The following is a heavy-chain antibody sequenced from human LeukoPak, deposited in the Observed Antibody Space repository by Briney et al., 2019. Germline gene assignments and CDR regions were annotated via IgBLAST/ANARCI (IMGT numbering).Heavy chain of an antibody. Sequence: SETLSLTCTVSGGSISSSSNYWGWIRQPPGKGLEWIGSIYYSGSTYYNPSLKSRVTISVDTSKNQFSLKLSSVTAADTAVYYCARVVTGGDYVDYWGQGTLVTVSS. CDR1: GGSISSSSNY. V-gene: IGHV4-39*07. D-gene: IGHD2-8*02. J-gene: IGHJ4*02. CDR2: IYYSGST. CDR3: ARVVTGGDYVDY.